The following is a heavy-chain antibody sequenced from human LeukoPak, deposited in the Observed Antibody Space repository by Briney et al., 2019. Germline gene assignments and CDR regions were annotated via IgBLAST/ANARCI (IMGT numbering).Heavy chain of an antibody. D-gene: IGHD3-22*01. J-gene: IGHJ4*02. Sequence: SETLSLTCTVSGGSISSSSYYWGWIRQPPGKGLEWIGSIYYSGSTYYNPSLKSRVTISVDTSKNQFSLKLSSVTAADTAVYYCARHGDYDSSGYSSYWGQGNLVTVSS. CDR2: IYYSGST. V-gene: IGHV4-39*01. CDR1: GGSISSSSYY. CDR3: ARHGDYDSSGYSSY.